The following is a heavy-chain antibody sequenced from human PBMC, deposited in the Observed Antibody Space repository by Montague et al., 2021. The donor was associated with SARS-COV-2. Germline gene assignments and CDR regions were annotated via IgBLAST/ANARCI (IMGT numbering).Heavy chain of an antibody. Sequence: SETLSLTCTVSGGSISSFYWSWFRQPPGKGLEWIGYISDSGSTNYNPSPTSRITMSVDTSKNQFSLKVNSVTAADTAVYYCARHYRATLPADYWGQGTLVTVSS. CDR1: GGSISSFY. V-gene: IGHV4-59*08. J-gene: IGHJ4*02. CDR3: ARHYRATLPADY. D-gene: IGHD2-15*01. CDR2: ISDSGST.